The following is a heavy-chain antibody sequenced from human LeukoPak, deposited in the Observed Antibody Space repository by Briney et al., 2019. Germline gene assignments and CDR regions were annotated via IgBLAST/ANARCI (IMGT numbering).Heavy chain of an antibody. CDR2: IIPIFGTA. Sequence: GVSVKASCKASGGTFSSYAISWVRQAPGQGLEWMGGIIPIFGTANYAQKFQGRVTITTDESTSTAYMELSSLRSEDTAVYYCARGARDTAMGRRERGAFDIWGQGTMVTVSS. V-gene: IGHV1-69*05. J-gene: IGHJ3*02. D-gene: IGHD5-18*01. CDR3: ARGARDTAMGRRERGAFDI. CDR1: GGTFSSYA.